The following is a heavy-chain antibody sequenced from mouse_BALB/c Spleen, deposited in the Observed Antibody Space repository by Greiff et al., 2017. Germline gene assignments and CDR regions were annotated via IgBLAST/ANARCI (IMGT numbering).Heavy chain of an antibody. D-gene: IGHD1-1*01. J-gene: IGHJ2*01. CDR2: ISSGGSYT. CDR1: GFTFSSYT. CDR3: TREYYGSSYPFDY. Sequence: EVQGVESGGGLVKPGGSLKLSCAASGFTFSSYTMSWVRQTPEKRLEWVATISSGGSYTYYPDSVKGRFTISRDNAKNTLYLQMSSLKSEDTAMYYCTREYYGSSYPFDYWGQGTTLTVSS. V-gene: IGHV5-6-4*01.